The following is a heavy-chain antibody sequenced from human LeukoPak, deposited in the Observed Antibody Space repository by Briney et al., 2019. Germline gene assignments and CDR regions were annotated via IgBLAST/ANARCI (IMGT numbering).Heavy chain of an antibody. CDR3: ARDNKRGYSYGSDAFDI. J-gene: IGHJ3*02. CDR1: GFTFSSYA. D-gene: IGHD5-18*01. V-gene: IGHV3-30*04. Sequence: SGGSLRLSCAASGFTFSSYAMHWVRQAPGKGLEWVAVISYEGSNKYYADSVKGRFTISRDNSKNTLYLQMNSLRAEDTAVYYCARDNKRGYSYGSDAFDIWGQGTMVTVSS. CDR2: ISYEGSNK.